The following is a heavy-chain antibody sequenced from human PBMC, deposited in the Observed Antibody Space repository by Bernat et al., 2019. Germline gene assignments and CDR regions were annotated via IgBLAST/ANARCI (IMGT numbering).Heavy chain of an antibody. D-gene: IGHD3-3*01. CDR3: AGGIKYYDFWSGYSPLFDY. CDR2: IYYSGST. V-gene: IGHV4-59*01. J-gene: IGHJ4*02. CDR1: GGSISSYY. Sequence: QVQLQESGPGLVKPSETLSLTCTVSGGSISSYYWSWIRQPPGKGLEWIGYIYYSGSTNYNPSLKSRVTISVDTSKNQFSLKLSSVTAADTAVYYCAGGIKYYDFWSGYSPLFDYWGQGTLVTVSS.